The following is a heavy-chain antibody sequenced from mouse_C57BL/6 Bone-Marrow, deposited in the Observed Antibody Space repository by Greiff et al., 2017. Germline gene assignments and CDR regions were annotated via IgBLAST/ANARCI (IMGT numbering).Heavy chain of an antibody. D-gene: IGHD3-3*01. CDR1: GFSFNTYA. CDR3: VRHGIALGGFAY. CDR2: IRSKSNNYAT. V-gene: IGHV10-1*01. Sequence: EVMLVESGGGLVQPKGSLKLSCAASGFSFNTYAMNWVRQAPGKGLEWVARIRSKSNNYATYYADSVKDRFTISRDDSESMLYLQMNNLKTEDTAMYYCVRHGIALGGFAYWGQGTLVTVSA. J-gene: IGHJ3*01.